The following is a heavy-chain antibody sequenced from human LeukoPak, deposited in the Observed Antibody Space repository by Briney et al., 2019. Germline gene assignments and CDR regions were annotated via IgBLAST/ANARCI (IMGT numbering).Heavy chain of an antibody. CDR2: ISGSGGST. D-gene: IGHD2-2*01. V-gene: IGHV3-23*01. J-gene: IGHJ4*02. CDR1: GFTFSSYA. Sequence: GGSLRLSCAASGFTFSSYAMSWVRQAPGKGLEWVSAISGSGGSTYYADSVKGRFTISRGNSKNTLYLQMNSLRAEDTAVYYCAPGVPAGLNFDYWGQGTLVTVSS. CDR3: APGVPAGLNFDY.